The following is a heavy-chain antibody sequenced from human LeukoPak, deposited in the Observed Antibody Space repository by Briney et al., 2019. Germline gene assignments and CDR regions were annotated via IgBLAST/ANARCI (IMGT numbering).Heavy chain of an antibody. Sequence: GGSLRLSCAASGFTFREYSMSWARQAPGKGLEWVSNIRSNGGDTYYTDSVKGRFTISRDNSKNTLYLEMNNLRAGDTAVYYCAKGGYTTWFDPWGQGTLVTVSS. V-gene: IGHV3-23*01. CDR1: GFTFREYS. CDR2: IRSNGGDT. CDR3: AKGGYTTWFDP. J-gene: IGHJ5*02. D-gene: IGHD2-15*01.